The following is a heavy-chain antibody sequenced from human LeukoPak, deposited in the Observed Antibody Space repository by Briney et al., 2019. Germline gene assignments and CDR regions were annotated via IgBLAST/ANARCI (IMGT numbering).Heavy chain of an antibody. J-gene: IGHJ4*02. Sequence: GGSLRLSCAASGFTFSTYDMHWVRQATGKGLEWVSAISTTDDTYYPGSVKGRFTISRENAKSSLYLQMNSLRAEDTAAYYCARGRSGSYFDSWGQGTLVAVSS. CDR1: GFTFSTYD. CDR2: ISTTDDT. CDR3: ARGRSGSYFDS. V-gene: IGHV3-13*04. D-gene: IGHD1-26*01.